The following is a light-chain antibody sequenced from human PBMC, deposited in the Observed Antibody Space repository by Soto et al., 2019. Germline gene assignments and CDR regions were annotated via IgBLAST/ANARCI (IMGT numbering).Light chain of an antibody. CDR2: GAS. CDR3: QQYCGAPYT. J-gene: IGKJ2*01. V-gene: IGKV3-20*01. Sequence: EIVLTQSPDTLSLSPGEGVTLSCRASQSVVSDYVAWYQQKPGQAPRLLIYGASIWATGLPARFSGSGSGTDFTLTISRLEPEDFAVYYCQQYCGAPYTFGQGT. CDR1: QSVVSDY.